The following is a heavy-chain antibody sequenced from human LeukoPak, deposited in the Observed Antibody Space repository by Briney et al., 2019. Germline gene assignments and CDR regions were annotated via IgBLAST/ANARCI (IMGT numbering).Heavy chain of an antibody. D-gene: IGHD1-1*01. J-gene: IGHJ4*02. CDR1: GFTFTTYW. CDR2: INRDGSDK. CDR3: ARDFSLTRLERPFDY. Sequence: GGSLRLSCAASGFTFTTYWMTWVRRAPGKGLEWVANINRDGSDKYYVDSVKGRFTISRDNAQNSLYLQMNSLRAEDTAVYYCARDFSLTRLERPFDYWGQGTLVTVSS. V-gene: IGHV3-7*01.